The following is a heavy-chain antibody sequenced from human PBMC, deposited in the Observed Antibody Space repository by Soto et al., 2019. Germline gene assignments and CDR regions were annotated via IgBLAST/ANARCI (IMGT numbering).Heavy chain of an antibody. D-gene: IGHD2-15*01. Sequence: VXVSCKASGYTFTSYDMHWVRQAPGQGLEWMGIINPSGGSTSYAQKFQGRVTMTRDTSTSTVYMELSSLRSEDTAVYYCAXXXXSIVVVXRPYFQHSGQAPLVTVSS. J-gene: IGHJ1*01. CDR1: GYTFTSYD. CDR2: INPSGGST. CDR3: AXXXXSIVVVXRPYFQH. V-gene: IGHV1-46*01.